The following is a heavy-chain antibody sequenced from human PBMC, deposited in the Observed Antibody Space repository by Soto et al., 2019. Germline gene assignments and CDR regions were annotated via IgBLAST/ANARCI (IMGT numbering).Heavy chain of an antibody. J-gene: IGHJ4*02. CDR1: GGTFSTYS. V-gene: IGHV1-69*06. Sequence: QVQLVQYGAEVKKPGSSVKVSCKTSGGTFSTYSIVWVRQAPGEGLEWMGGIIPIFGTANYAQKFQDRVTVTADKSKNTALMELSRLNAEDTAMYYCASSSGNNYGVGTNYYFDYWGQGTLVTVSS. CDR2: IIPIFGTA. D-gene: IGHD1-26*01. CDR3: ASSSGNNYGVGTNYYFDY.